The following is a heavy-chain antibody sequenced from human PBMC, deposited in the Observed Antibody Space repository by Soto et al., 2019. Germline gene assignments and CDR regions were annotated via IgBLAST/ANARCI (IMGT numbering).Heavy chain of an antibody. D-gene: IGHD3-22*01. J-gene: IGHJ4*02. Sequence: GGSLRLSCAASGFTFSSYSMNWVRQAPGKGLEWVSSISSSSSYIYYADSVKGRFTISRDNAKNSLYLQMNSLRAEDTAVYYCARDMYYDSSGYYYSGAQFDYWGQGTLVTVSS. CDR3: ARDMYYDSSGYYYSGAQFDY. CDR2: ISSSSSYI. V-gene: IGHV3-21*01. CDR1: GFTFSSYS.